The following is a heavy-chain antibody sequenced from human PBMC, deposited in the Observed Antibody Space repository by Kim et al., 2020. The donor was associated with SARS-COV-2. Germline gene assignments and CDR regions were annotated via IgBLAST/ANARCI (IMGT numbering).Heavy chain of an antibody. CDR3: AKDRVITMVPYYFDY. V-gene: IGHV3-23*01. Sequence: DSVKDRFTISRDNSKHTLYLQMNSLRAEDTAVYYCAKDRVITMVPYYFDYWGQGTLVTVSS. D-gene: IGHD3-10*01. J-gene: IGHJ4*02.